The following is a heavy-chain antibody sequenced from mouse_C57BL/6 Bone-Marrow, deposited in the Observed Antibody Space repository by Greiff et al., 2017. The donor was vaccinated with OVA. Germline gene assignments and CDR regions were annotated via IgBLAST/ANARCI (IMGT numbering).Heavy chain of an antibody. CDR1: GYTFTSYW. V-gene: IGHV1-69*01. CDR3: ARRGGWLLRYFDY. J-gene: IGHJ2*01. D-gene: IGHD2-3*01. Sequence: VPLQQPGAELVMPGASVKLSCKASGYTFTSYWMHWVKQRPGQGLEWIGEIDPSDSYTNYNQKFKGKSTLTVDKSSSTAYMQSSNLTSEDSAVYYCARRGGWLLRYFDYWGQGTTLTVSS. CDR2: IDPSDSYT.